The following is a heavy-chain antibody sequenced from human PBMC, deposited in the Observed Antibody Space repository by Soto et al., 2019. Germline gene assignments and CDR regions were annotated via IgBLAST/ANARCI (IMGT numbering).Heavy chain of an antibody. V-gene: IGHV3-33*01. Sequence: GGSLRLPRAASGFPFSSYGMHWVRQAPGKGLEWVAVIWYDGSNKYYADSVKGRFTISRDNSKNTLYLQMNSLRAEDTAVYYCARDWDKWGQGTLVTVSS. CDR3: ARDWDK. CDR2: IWYDGSNK. J-gene: IGHJ4*02. D-gene: IGHD1-26*01. CDR1: GFPFSSYG.